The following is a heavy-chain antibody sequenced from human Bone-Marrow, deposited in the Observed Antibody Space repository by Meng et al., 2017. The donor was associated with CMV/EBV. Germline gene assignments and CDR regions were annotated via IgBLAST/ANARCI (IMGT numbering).Heavy chain of an antibody. J-gene: IGHJ4*02. CDR3: ARFIIAAAGAKFAD. V-gene: IGHV4-30-4*08. Sequence: SETLSLTCIVSGGSISSGDYYWSWIRQPPGKGLEWIGYIYYSGSTYYNPSLKSRVTISVDTSKNQFSLKLSSVTAADTAVYYCARFIIAAAGAKFADWGQGKLVNVSS. CDR2: IYYSGST. D-gene: IGHD6-13*01. CDR1: GGSISSGDYY.